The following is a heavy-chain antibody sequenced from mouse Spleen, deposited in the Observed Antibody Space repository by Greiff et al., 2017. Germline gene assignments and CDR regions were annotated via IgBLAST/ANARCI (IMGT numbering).Heavy chain of an antibody. Sequence: GGGLVQPKGSLKLSCAASGFTFNTYAMNWVRQAPGKGLEWVARIRSKSNNYATYYADSVKDRFTISRDDSQSMLYLQMNNLKTEDTAMYYCVRSFDYWGQGTTLTVSS. J-gene: IGHJ2*01. CDR3: VRSFDY. CDR2: IRSKSNNYAT. V-gene: IGHV10-1*02. CDR1: GFTFNTYA.